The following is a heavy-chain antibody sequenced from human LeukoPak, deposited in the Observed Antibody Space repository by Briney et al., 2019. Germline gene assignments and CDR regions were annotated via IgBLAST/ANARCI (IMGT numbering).Heavy chain of an antibody. V-gene: IGHV3-23*01. Sequence: GGSLRLSCAASGFTFSSYAMSWVRQAPGKGLEWVSAISGSGGSTYYADSVKGRFTISRDNSKNTLYLQMNSLRAEDTAVYYCARDWTYGDYGMIDYWGQGTLVTVSS. CDR3: ARDWTYGDYGMIDY. CDR2: ISGSGGST. CDR1: GFTFSSYA. D-gene: IGHD4-17*01. J-gene: IGHJ4*02.